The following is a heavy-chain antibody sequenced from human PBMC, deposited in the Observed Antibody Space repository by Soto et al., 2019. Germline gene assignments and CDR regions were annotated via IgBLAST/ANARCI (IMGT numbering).Heavy chain of an antibody. CDR3: AKDLCSTSCHLLDYYGMDV. J-gene: IGHJ6*02. Sequence: GGSLRLSCAASGFTFSSYGMHWVRQAPGKGLEWVAVISYDGSNKYYADSVKGRFTISRDNSKNTLYLQMNSLRAEDTAVYYCAKDLCSTSCHLLDYYGMDVWGQGTTVTVSS. CDR1: GFTFSSYG. V-gene: IGHV3-30*18. D-gene: IGHD2-2*01. CDR2: ISYDGSNK.